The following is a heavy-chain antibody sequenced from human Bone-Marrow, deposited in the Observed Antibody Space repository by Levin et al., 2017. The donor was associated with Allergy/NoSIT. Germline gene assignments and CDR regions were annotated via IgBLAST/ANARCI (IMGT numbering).Heavy chain of an antibody. D-gene: IGHD3-10*01. CDR3: ARGRPSSYGSRCLEYFHH. CDR2: IDWDDDK. CDR1: GFSLGTDGMC. Sequence: SGPTLVKPTQTLTLTCTFSGFSLGTDGMCVTWIRQPPGKALEWLARIDWDDDKHYSTSLKTRLTISKDTSKHQVVLTMTNMDPGDTATYYCARGRPSSYGSRCLEYFHHWGQGTLVTVSS. V-gene: IGHV2-70*11. J-gene: IGHJ1*01.